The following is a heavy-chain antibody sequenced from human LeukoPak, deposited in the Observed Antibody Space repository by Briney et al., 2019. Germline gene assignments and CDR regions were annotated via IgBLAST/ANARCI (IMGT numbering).Heavy chain of an antibody. V-gene: IGHV1-46*01. J-gene: IGHJ5*02. D-gene: IGHD3-3*01. Sequence: ASVKVSCKASGYTFTSYYMHWVRQAPGQGLEWMGMISPSGGSTSYAQKFQGRVTMTRDMSTSTVYMELSSLRSEDTAVYSCARAPAGYDTALWPWGQGTLVTVSS. CDR3: ARAPAGYDTALWP. CDR1: GYTFTSYY. CDR2: ISPSGGST.